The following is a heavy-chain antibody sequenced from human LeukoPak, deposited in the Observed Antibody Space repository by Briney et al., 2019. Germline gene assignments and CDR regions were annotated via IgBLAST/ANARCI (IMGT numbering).Heavy chain of an antibody. J-gene: IGHJ4*02. CDR2: INTEGTSI. V-gene: IGHV3-74*01. D-gene: IGHD5-18*01. CDR1: GFTFTTYW. Sequence: GGSLRLSCAASGFTFTTYWVYWVRQAPGQGLVWVSRINTEGTSIAYADSVKGRYTISRNNAKNTVYLQMNSLRAEDTAVYYCARRDSYGYFFDYWGQGTLVTVSS. CDR3: ARRDSYGYFFDY.